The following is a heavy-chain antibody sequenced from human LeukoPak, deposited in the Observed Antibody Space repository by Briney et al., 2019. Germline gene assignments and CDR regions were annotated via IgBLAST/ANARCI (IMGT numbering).Heavy chain of an antibody. CDR3: AKATMVRGVITAFDI. Sequence: GGSLRLSCAASGFTLDDYAMHWVRQAPGKGLEWVSGISWNSGSIGYADSVKGRFTISRDNAKNSLYLQMNSLRAEDMALYYCAKATMVRGVITAFDIWGQGTMVTVSS. V-gene: IGHV3-9*03. D-gene: IGHD3-10*01. CDR1: GFTLDDYA. J-gene: IGHJ3*02. CDR2: ISWNSGSI.